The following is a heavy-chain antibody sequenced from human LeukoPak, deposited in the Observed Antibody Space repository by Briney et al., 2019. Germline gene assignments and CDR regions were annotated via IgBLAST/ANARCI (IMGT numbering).Heavy chain of an antibody. CDR1: GFTFSSYG. CDR3: AKGHYDYPMCMDV. Sequence: GGSLRLSCAASGFTFSSYGMHWVRQAPGKGLEWVAVISYDGSNKYYADSVKGRFTISRDNSKSTLYLQMNSLRAEDTAVYYCAKGHYDYPMCMDVWGQGTTVTVSS. CDR2: ISYDGSNK. D-gene: IGHD3-16*01. V-gene: IGHV3-30*18. J-gene: IGHJ6*02.